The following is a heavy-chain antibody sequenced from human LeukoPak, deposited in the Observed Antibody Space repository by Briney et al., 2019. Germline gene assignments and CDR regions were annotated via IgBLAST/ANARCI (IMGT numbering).Heavy chain of an antibody. D-gene: IGHD3-22*01. J-gene: IGHJ4*02. CDR2: INSDGSST. Sequence: GGSLRLSCAASGFTFSSYWMHWVRQAPGKGPVWVSRINSDGSSTSYADSVKGRFTISRDNAKNTLYLQMNSLRAEDTAVYYCARVVVVRSFDYWGQGTLVTVSS. CDR3: ARVVVVRSFDY. CDR1: GFTFSSYW. V-gene: IGHV3-74*01.